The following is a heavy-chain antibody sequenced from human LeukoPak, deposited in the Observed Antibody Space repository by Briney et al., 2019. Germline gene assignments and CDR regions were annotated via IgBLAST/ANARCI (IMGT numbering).Heavy chain of an antibody. J-gene: IGHJ4*02. D-gene: IGHD3-10*01. CDR1: GFTFSSYV. V-gene: IGHV3-30*04. Sequence: GGSLRLSCAASGFTFSSYVMHWVRQAPGKGLEWVAIISYDGSNEYYADSVKGRFTISRDNSKNTLYLEVISLTAEDTAVYYCAKDDAWLRFGEWSQGTLVTVSS. CDR3: AKDDAWLRFGE. CDR2: ISYDGSNE.